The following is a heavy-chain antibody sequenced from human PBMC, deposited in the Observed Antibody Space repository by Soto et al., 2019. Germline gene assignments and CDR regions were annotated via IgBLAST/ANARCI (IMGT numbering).Heavy chain of an antibody. J-gene: IGHJ6*02. D-gene: IGHD2-8*01. CDR3: ARHGYCTNGVCYPSFVWNNGMDV. CDR2: IYYSGST. CDR1: GGSISSSSYY. V-gene: IGHV4-39*01. Sequence: SETLSLTCTVSGGSISSSSYYWGWIRQPPGKGLEWIGSIYYSGSTYYNPSLKSRVTISVDTSKNQFSLKLSSVTAADTAVYYCARHGYCTNGVCYPSFVWNNGMDVWGQGTTVTVSS.